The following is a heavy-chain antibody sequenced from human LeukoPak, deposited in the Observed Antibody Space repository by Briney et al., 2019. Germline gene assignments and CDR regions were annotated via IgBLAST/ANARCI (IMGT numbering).Heavy chain of an antibody. CDR1: GGSISSGGYS. Sequence: SQTLSLTCTVSGGSISSGGYSWSWIRQHPGKGLEWIGYIYYSGSTYYNPSLKSRVTISVDTSKNQFSLKLSSVTAADTAVYYCAREGDGVLGYLDIWGQGTMVTVSS. D-gene: IGHD3-16*01. V-gene: IGHV4-31*03. CDR2: IYYSGST. J-gene: IGHJ3*02. CDR3: AREGDGVLGYLDI.